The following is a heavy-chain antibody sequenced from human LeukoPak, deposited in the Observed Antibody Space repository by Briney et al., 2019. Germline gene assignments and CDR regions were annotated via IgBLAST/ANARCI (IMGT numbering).Heavy chain of an antibody. CDR3: ARDLPKPVTTHAFDI. V-gene: IGHV1-69*06. CDR1: GGTFSSYA. D-gene: IGHD4-17*01. J-gene: IGHJ3*02. CDR2: SIPIFGTA. Sequence: ASVKVSCKASGGTFSSYAISWVRQAPGQGLEWKGGSIPIFGTANYAQKFQGRVTITADKSTSTAYMELSSLRSEDTAVYYCARDLPKPVTTHAFDIWGQGTMVTVSS.